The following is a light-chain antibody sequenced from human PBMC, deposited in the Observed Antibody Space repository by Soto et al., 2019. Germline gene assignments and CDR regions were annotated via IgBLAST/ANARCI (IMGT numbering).Light chain of an antibody. V-gene: IGKV3-20*01. CDR2: GAS. Sequence: IVLTQSPGTVSLSPGERATLSCRASQRGSSSYLAWYQQRPGQAPRLLIFGASTRATGIPDSFSGSGSGTDFTLTISRLEPEDSAVYFCQHYGSSQWTFGQWTFGQGTKVEI. CDR1: QRGSSSY. J-gene: IGKJ1*01. CDR3: QHYGSSQWTFGQWT.